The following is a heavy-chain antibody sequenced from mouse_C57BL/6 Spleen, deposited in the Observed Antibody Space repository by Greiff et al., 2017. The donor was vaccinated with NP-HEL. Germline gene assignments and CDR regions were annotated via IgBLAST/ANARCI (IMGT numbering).Heavy chain of an antibody. CDR3: ARYGNYTLYAMDY. CDR1: GYTFTSYW. D-gene: IGHD2-1*01. J-gene: IGHJ4*01. CDR2: IDPSVSYT. Sequence: VQLQQPGAELVMPGASVKLSCKASGYTFTSYWMHWVKQRPGQGLEWIGEIDPSVSYTNYNQKFKGKSTLTVDKSSSTAYMQLSSLTSEDSAVYYCARYGNYTLYAMDYWGQGTSVTVSS. V-gene: IGHV1-69*01.